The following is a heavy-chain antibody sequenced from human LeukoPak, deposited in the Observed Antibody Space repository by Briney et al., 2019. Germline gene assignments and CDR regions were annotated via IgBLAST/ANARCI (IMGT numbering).Heavy chain of an antibody. Sequence: GASVKGSCKASGDTFTGYYMHWVRQAPGQGLEWMGWINPNSGGTNYAQKFQGRVTMTRDTSISTAYMELSRLRSDDTAVYYCARSSLCSGGSCYSVLAFDIWGQGTMVTVSS. CDR1: GDTFTGYY. CDR2: INPNSGGT. V-gene: IGHV1-2*02. J-gene: IGHJ3*02. D-gene: IGHD2-15*01. CDR3: ARSSLCSGGSCYSVLAFDI.